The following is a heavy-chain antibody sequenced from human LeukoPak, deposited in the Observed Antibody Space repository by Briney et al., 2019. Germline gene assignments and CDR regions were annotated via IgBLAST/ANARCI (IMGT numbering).Heavy chain of an antibody. V-gene: IGHV4-59*01. CDR1: GGSISSYY. CDR2: TYYSGST. J-gene: IGHJ3*02. CDR3: ARSDGYGLVGI. Sequence: PSETLSLTCTVSGGSISSYYWSWIRQPPGKGLEWIGYTYYSGSTNYNPSLKSRVTISVDTSKNQFSLKLSSVTAADTAVYYCARSDGYGLVGIWGQGTMVTVSS. D-gene: IGHD3-10*01.